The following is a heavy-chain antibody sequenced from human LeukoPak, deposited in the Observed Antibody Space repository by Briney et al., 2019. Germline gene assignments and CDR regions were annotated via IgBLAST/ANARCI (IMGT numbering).Heavy chain of an antibody. CDR2: ISGHGSTT. CDR1: GFAFHEYS. D-gene: IGHD2-15*01. Sequence: PGGSLRLSCAASGFAFHEYSMHWVRQTPGKGLEWVSLISGHGSTTYYGGSVKGRFTISRDNNKNSLYLQMNSLRTEDTALYYCAKEHLHCSGGSCLDGWGQGTLVTVSS. V-gene: IGHV3-43*01. J-gene: IGHJ4*02. CDR3: AKEHLHCSGGSCLDG.